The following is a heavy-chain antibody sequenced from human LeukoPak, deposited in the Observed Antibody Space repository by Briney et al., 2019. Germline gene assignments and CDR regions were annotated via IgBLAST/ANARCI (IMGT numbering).Heavy chain of an antibody. D-gene: IGHD3-3*01. CDR1: GFTFSSYG. CDR2: ISYDGSNK. V-gene: IGHV3-30*03. J-gene: IGHJ5*02. Sequence: PGGSLRLSCAASGFTFSSYGMHWVRQAPGKGLEWVAVISYDGSNKYYGDSVKGRFTISRDNSKNTLYLQMNSLRAEDTALYYCAGDRRAVTIFGVEYNWFDPWGQGALVTVSS. CDR3: AGDRRAVTIFGVEYNWFDP.